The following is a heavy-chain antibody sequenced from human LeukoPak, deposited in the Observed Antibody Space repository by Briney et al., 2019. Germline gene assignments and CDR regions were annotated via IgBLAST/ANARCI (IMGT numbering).Heavy chain of an antibody. CDR3: ARALTGVWFGENNWFDP. Sequence: SETLSLTCAVYGGSFSGYYWSWIRQPPGKGLEWIGEINHSGSTNYNPSLKSRVTISVDTSKNQFSLKLSSVTAADTAVYYCARALTGVWFGENNWFDPWGQGTLVTVSS. CDR1: GGSFSGYY. V-gene: IGHV4-34*01. J-gene: IGHJ5*02. CDR2: INHSGST. D-gene: IGHD3-10*01.